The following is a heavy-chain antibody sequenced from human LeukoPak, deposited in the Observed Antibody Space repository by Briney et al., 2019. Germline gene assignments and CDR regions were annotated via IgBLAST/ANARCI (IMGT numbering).Heavy chain of an antibody. CDR1: GDSVSSNSAA. CDR2: TYYRSKWGN. J-gene: IGHJ3*02. V-gene: IGHV6-1*01. D-gene: IGHD5-24*01. Sequence: SQTLSLTCAISGDSVSSNSAAWNWIRQSPLSGLEWLGRTYYRSKWGNDYAVSVKSRITINPDTSKNQFSLPLNSVTPEDTAVYYCARERLQLGAFDIWGPGTMVTVSS. CDR3: ARERLQLGAFDI.